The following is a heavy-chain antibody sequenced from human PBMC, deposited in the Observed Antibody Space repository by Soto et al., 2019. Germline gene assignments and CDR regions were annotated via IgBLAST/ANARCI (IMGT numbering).Heavy chain of an antibody. CDR1: GYTFTSYY. Sequence: ASVKVSCKASGYTFTSYYMHWVRQAPGQGLEWMGWISAYNGNTNYAQKLQGRVTMTTDTSTSTAYMELRSLRSDDTAVYYCVVAAQTHYFDYWGQGTLVTVSS. D-gene: IGHD2-15*01. V-gene: IGHV1-18*04. CDR2: ISAYNGNT. J-gene: IGHJ4*02. CDR3: VVAAQTHYFDY.